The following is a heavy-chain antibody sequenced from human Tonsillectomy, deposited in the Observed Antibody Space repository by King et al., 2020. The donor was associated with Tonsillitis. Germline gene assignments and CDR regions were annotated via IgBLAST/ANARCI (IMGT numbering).Heavy chain of an antibody. CDR2: ISGSGGNT. D-gene: IGHD6-13*01. CDR3: AKSGGVAATGTFRDYYYCYMDV. V-gene: IGHV3-23*04. CDR1: GFMFSSYA. J-gene: IGHJ6*03. Sequence: VQLVESGGGLVQPGGSLTLSCAASGFMFSSYAMSWVRQAPGKGLEWVSAISGSGGNTFYVDSVKGRFTISRDNSKNTLSLQMNSLRAEDTAAYYCAKSGGVAATGTFRDYYYCYMDVWGKGTTVTVSS.